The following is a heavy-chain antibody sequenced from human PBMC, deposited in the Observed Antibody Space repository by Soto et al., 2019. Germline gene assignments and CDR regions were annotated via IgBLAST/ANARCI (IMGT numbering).Heavy chain of an antibody. D-gene: IGHD2-2*01. J-gene: IGHJ4*01. CDR3: ARVGVVPAARGIDY. Sequence: SETLSLTCTVSGDSISSGDYYWSWIRQPPGKGLEWIGYIYYSGSTYYNPSLKSRVTISVDTSKNQFSLKLSSVTAADTAVYYCARVGVVPAARGIDYWGHGTLVTVSS. CDR1: GDSISSGDYY. V-gene: IGHV4-30-4*01. CDR2: IYYSGST.